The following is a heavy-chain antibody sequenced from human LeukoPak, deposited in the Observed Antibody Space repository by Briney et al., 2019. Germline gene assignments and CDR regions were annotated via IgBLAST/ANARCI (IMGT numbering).Heavy chain of an antibody. Sequence: PSETLSLTCTVSGGSISSYYWSWIRQPAGKGLEWIGRIYTSGSTNYNPSLKSRVTMSVDTSKNQFSLKLSSVTAADTAVYYCARDSSTYYYDSSGHDAFDTWGQGTMVTVSS. CDR3: ARDSSTYYYDSSGHDAFDT. D-gene: IGHD3-22*01. J-gene: IGHJ3*02. CDR2: IYTSGST. CDR1: GGSISSYY. V-gene: IGHV4-4*07.